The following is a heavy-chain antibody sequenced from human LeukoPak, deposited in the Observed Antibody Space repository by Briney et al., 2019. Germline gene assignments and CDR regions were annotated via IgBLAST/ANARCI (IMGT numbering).Heavy chain of an antibody. CDR2: IYPRGST. CDR1: GGSISSGSYS. Sequence: PSQTLSLTCAVSGGSISSGSYSWSWIRQPPGKGLEWIGYIYPRGSTYYNPSLKSRVILSLDKSANQFSLNLSSVTAADTAVYYCAREYKDIVVVPAAIHYYYYMDVWGKGTTVTVSS. D-gene: IGHD2-2*02. CDR3: AREYKDIVVVPAAIHYYYYMDV. J-gene: IGHJ6*03. V-gene: IGHV4-30-2*01.